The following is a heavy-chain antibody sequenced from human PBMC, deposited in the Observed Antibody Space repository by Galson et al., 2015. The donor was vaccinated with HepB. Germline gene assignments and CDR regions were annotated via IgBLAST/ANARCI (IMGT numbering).Heavy chain of an antibody. J-gene: IGHJ3*02. Sequence: SLRLSCAASGFTFSSYWMHWVRQAPGKGLVQVSRIKSGGSSTSYADSVKGRFTISRDNAKNTLYLQMNSLRVEDTAVYYCIREGISCNSGSCYVAAFDSWGQGTMVTVSS. D-gene: IGHD2-15*01. V-gene: IGHV3-74*01. CDR1: GFTFSSYW. CDR2: IKSGGSST. CDR3: IREGISCNSGSCYVAAFDS.